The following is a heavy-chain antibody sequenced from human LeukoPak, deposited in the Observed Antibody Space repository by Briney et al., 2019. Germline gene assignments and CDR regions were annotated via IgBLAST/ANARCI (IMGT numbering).Heavy chain of an antibody. V-gene: IGHV1-3*01. CDR3: ASGGLVRQQLVLSSDY. D-gene: IGHD6-13*01. J-gene: IGHJ4*02. CDR1: GYTFTSYA. CDR2: INAGSGNT. Sequence: ASVKVSCKASGYTFTSYAMHWVRQAPGQRLEWMGWINAGSGNTKYSQKFQGRVTITRDTSASTAYMELSSLRSEDTAVYYCASGGLVRQQLVLSSDYWGQGTLVTVSS.